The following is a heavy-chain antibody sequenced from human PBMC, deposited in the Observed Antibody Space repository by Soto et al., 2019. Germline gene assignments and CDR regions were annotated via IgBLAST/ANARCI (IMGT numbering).Heavy chain of an antibody. J-gene: IGHJ3*02. CDR3: ARTRHYYDSSGYCLDAFDI. V-gene: IGHV2-70*01. CDR2: IDWDDDK. CDR1: GFSLSTSGMC. Sequence: ESGPTLVNPTQTLTLTCTFSGFSLSTSGMCVSWIRQPPGKALEWLALIDWDDDKYYSTSLKTRLTISKDTSKNQVVLTMTNMDPVDTATYYCARTRHYYDSSGYCLDAFDIWGQGTMVTVSS. D-gene: IGHD3-22*01.